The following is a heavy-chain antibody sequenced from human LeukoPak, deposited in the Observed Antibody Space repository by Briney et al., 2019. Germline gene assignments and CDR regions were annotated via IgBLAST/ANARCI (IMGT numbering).Heavy chain of an antibody. V-gene: IGHV5-51*01. CDR2: IYPGDSDT. D-gene: IGHD4-17*01. CDR1: GYSFTTYW. J-gene: IGHJ4*02. Sequence: GESLKISCKGSGYSFTTYWIGWVRQVPGKGLGWMGIIYPGDSDTRYSPSFQGQVTISVDKSISTAYLQWSSLKASDTAMYYCASPAYGDSNFDYWGQGTPVTVSS. CDR3: ASPAYGDSNFDY.